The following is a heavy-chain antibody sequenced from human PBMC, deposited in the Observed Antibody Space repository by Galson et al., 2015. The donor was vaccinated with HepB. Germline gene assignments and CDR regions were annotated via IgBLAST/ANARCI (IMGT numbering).Heavy chain of an antibody. V-gene: IGHV3-21*01. CDR1: GFTFSTYS. D-gene: IGHD4-11*01. Sequence: SLRLSCAASGFTFSTYSMNWVRQAPGKGLEWISSISSSGRNTSYADSVKGRFTISRDNAKNSLYLQMNGLRAEATAVYYCARGRSSNSNMDVWGKGTTVTVSS. CDR3: ARGRSSNSNMDV. J-gene: IGHJ6*03. CDR2: ISSSGRNT.